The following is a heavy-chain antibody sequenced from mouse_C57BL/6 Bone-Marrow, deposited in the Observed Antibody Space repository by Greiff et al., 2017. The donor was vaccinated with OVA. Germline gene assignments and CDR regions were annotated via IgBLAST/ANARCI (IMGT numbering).Heavy chain of an antibody. D-gene: IGHD2-3*01. V-gene: IGHV2-4*02. CDR3: ARDDGPFAY. J-gene: IGHJ3*01. Sequence: VKVVESGPGLVQPSQSLSITCTVSGFSLTSYGVHWVRQPPGKGLEWLGVIWSGGSTDYNAAFISRLSISKDNSKSQVFFKMNSLQADDTAIYYCARDDGPFAYWGQGTLVTVSA. CDR1: GFSLTSYG. CDR2: IWSGGST.